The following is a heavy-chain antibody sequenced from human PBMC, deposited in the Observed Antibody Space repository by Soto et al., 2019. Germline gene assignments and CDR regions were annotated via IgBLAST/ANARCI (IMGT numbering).Heavy chain of an antibody. CDR1: GGSVSSGSYY. CDR2: IYYSGST. Sequence: QVQLQESGPGLVKPSETLSLTCTVSGGSVSSGSYYWSWIRQPPGKGLEWIGYIYYSGSTNYNSSLKSRVTISVDTSKNQFSLKLSSVTAADTAVYSCARGHYYGMDVWGQGTTVTVSS. CDR3: ARGHYYGMDV. V-gene: IGHV4-61*01. J-gene: IGHJ6*02.